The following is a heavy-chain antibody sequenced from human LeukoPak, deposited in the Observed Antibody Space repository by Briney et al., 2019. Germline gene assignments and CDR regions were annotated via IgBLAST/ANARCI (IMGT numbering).Heavy chain of an antibody. CDR2: IYYSGSN. Sequence: SETLSLTCTVSRGSISSSSYYWGWIRHPPGKGLEWIGCIYYSGSNYYNTSLKSRVTISVDTSKNQFYLKLSSVTAADTAVYYCARIRQYAYGSGSYLAGGEYYWGQGTLVTVSS. D-gene: IGHD3-10*01. V-gene: IGHV4-39*01. CDR1: RGSISSSSYY. J-gene: IGHJ4*02. CDR3: ARIRQYAYGSGSYLAGGEYY.